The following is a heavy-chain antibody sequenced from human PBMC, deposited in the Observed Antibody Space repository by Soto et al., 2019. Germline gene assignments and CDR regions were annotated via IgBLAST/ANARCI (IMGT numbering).Heavy chain of an antibody. CDR3: AKDRRAGGNYGFYSDF. J-gene: IGHJ4*02. D-gene: IGHD1-7*01. V-gene: IGHV3-23*01. Sequence: EVQLLDSGGGLVQPGGSLRLSCGASGFTFSSYGMTWVRQAPGKGLEWVSFSSATGAGTYYADSVKGRFTISRDNSKNTLYLQMTSRRADDTAVYYCAKDRRAGGNYGFYSDFWGQGALVIVSS. CDR1: GFTFSSYG. CDR2: SSATGAGT.